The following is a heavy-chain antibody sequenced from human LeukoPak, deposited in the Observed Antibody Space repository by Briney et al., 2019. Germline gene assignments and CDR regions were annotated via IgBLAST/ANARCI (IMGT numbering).Heavy chain of an antibody. D-gene: IGHD6-19*01. V-gene: IGHV1-2*06. J-gene: IGHJ5*02. CDR1: GYTFTGYY. CDR2: INPNSGGT. CDR3: ARDLGQWLTNWFDP. Sequence: GASVKVSCKASGYTFTGYYMHWVRQAPGQGLEWMGRINPNSGGTNYAQKLQGRVTMTRDTSISAAYMELSRLRSVDTAVYYCARDLGQWLTNWFDPWGQGTLVTVSS.